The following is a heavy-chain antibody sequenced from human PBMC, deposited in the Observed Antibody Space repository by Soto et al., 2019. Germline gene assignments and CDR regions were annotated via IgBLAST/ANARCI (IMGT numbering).Heavy chain of an antibody. CDR1: GFTFSTYA. CDR2: IGDSEGETT. CDR3: AKGYCGGGRCYDLDIWVDS. D-gene: IGHD2-15*01. V-gene: IGHV3-23*01. J-gene: IGHJ5*01. Sequence: EVQLLESGGGLVQPGGSLRLSCAASGFTFSTYAMTWVRQAPGKGPEWVSRIGDSEGETTHYADSVKGRFTISRDNAKNTLYLQMKTLRVEDTAIYYCAKGYCGGGRCYDLDIWVDSWGQGTRVAVSS.